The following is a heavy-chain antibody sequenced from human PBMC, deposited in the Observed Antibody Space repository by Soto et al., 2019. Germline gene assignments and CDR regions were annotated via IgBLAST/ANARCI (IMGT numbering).Heavy chain of an antibody. D-gene: IGHD3-10*01. Sequence: PSETLSLTCTVSGGSISSSSYYWGWIRQPPGKGLEWIGSIYYSGSTYYNPSLKSRVTISVDTSKNQFSLKLSSVTAADTAVYYCARGEGYYGSGSYFNWFDPWGQGTLVTVSS. CDR2: IYYSGST. CDR3: ARGEGYYGSGSYFNWFDP. V-gene: IGHV4-39*01. CDR1: GGSISSSSYY. J-gene: IGHJ5*02.